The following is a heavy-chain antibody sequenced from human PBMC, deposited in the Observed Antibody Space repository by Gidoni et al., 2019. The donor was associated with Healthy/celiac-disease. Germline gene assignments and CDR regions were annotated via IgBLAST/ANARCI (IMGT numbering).Heavy chain of an antibody. D-gene: IGHD2-8*01. CDR3: ARDPCTNGVCHHWYFDL. V-gene: IGHV3-21*01. CDR1: GFTFRSYS. CDR2: ISSSSSYI. Sequence: EVQLVESGGGLVKPGGSMRLSCAASGFTFRSYSMNWVRQAPGKGLEWVPSISSSSSYIYYADSVKGRFTISRDNAKNSLYLQMNSLRAEDTAVYYCARDPCTNGVCHHWYFDLWGRGTLVTVSS. J-gene: IGHJ2*01.